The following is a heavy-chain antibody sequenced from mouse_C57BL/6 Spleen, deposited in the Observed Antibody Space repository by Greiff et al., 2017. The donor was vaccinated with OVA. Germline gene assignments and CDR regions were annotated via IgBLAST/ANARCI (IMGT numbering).Heavy chain of an antibody. D-gene: IGHD1-2*01. Sequence: EVQLQESGPELVKPGASVKISCTASGYTFTDYKMHWVKQSPGKGLEWIGDINPNNGGTIYNQKFKGKATLTVDKSSSTAYMELRSLTSEDTAVYYCVATAFAYWGQGTLVTVSA. CDR1: GYTFTDYK. CDR3: VATAFAY. J-gene: IGHJ3*01. CDR2: INPNNGGT. V-gene: IGHV1-18*01.